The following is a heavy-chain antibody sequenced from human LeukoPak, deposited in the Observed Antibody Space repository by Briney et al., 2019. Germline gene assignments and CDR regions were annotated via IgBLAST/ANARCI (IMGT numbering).Heavy chain of an antibody. V-gene: IGHV1-18*01. CDR3: ARVVAAAGFEY. D-gene: IGHD6-13*01. Sequence: ASVKVSCKASGYTFTSYGISWVRQAPGQGLEWMGWISAYNGNTNYAQELQGRVTMTTATSTSTAYMELRNLRSDDTAVYYCARVVAAAGFEYWGQGTLVTVSS. CDR1: GYTFTSYG. CDR2: ISAYNGNT. J-gene: IGHJ4*02.